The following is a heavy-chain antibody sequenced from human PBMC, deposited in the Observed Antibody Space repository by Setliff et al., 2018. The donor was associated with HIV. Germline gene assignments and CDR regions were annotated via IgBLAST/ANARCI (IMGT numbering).Heavy chain of an antibody. D-gene: IGHD4-17*01. CDR1: GYAFIRYA. CDR2: INAGYGNT. CDR3: ARGQASNDYGVSF. V-gene: IGHV1-3*01. J-gene: IGHJ3*01. Sequence: ASVKVSCKASGYAFIRYAILWVRQAPGQGLEWMGWINAGYGNTKYSQKFQGRVTITRDASASTAYMELSSLRPEDTAVHYCARGQASNDYGVSFWGQGTMVTVSS.